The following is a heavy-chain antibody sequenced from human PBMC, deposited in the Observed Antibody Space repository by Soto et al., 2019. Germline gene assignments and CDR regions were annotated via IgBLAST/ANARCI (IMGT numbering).Heavy chain of an antibody. V-gene: IGHV3-53*02. CDR1: GFTVSSNY. J-gene: IGHJ4*02. CDR3: ARVRGAADFDY. Sequence: EVQLVETGGGLIRPGGSLRLSCAASGFTVSSNYMSWVRQAPGKGLEWVSVIYSGGSTYYADSVKGRFTISRDNSKNTLYLQMNSLRAEDTAVYYCARVRGAADFDYWGQGTLVTVSS. D-gene: IGHD6-13*01. CDR2: IYSGGST.